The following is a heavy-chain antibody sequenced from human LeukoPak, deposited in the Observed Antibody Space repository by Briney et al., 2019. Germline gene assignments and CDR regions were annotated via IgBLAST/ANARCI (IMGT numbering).Heavy chain of an antibody. D-gene: IGHD1-14*01. V-gene: IGHV4-38-2*02. Sequence: SETLSLTCTVSGYSISSGYYWGWIRQPPGKGLEWIGSFYHSGSTYYNPSLKSRVTISVDTSKNQFSLKLSSVTAADTAVYYCAREGTTTSGYWGQGTLVTVSS. CDR3: AREGTTTSGY. CDR2: FYHSGST. CDR1: GYSISSGYY. J-gene: IGHJ4*02.